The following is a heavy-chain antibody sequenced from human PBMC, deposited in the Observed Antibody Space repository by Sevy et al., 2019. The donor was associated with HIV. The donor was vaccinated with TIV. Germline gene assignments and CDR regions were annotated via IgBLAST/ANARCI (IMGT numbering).Heavy chain of an antibody. J-gene: IGHJ4*02. CDR2: VGPAGDQ. CDR3: ARDGGCSSTSCLLYFDC. Sequence: GGSLRLSCVAAGFTFSSYDMHWVRQVIGKGLEWISGVGPAGDQFYPGSVKGRFTISRDNAKNSLYLQMNSLRAEDTAVYYCARDGGCSSTSCLLYFDCWGQGSLVTVSS. V-gene: IGHV3-13*05. D-gene: IGHD2-2*01. CDR1: GFTFSSYD.